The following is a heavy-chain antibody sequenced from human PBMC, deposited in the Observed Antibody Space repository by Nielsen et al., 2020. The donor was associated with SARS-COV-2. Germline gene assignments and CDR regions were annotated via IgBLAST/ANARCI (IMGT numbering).Heavy chain of an antibody. V-gene: IGHV3-9*01. CDR3: AKDRGPVVTGVDY. Sequence: GGSLRLSCAASGFTFDDYAMHWVRQAPGKDLEWVSGISWNSGSTGYADSVKGRFTISRDNAKNSLYLQMNSLRAEDTALYYCAKDRGPVVTGVDYWGQGTLVTVAS. D-gene: IGHD3-22*01. J-gene: IGHJ4*02. CDR2: ISWNSGST. CDR1: GFTFDDYA.